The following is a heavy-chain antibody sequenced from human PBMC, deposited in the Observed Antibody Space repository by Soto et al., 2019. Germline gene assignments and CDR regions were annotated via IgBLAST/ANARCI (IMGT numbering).Heavy chain of an antibody. CDR1: GFTVSNSY. CDR3: ARDDCGPFRY. Sequence: EVQLVETGGGLIQPGGSLRLSCAASGFTVSNSYMSWVRQTPGKGLEWVSIIYSGGSTYYADSVKGRFTISRYNSKNILYLQMNSLRAEDTAVYYCARDDCGPFRYWGQVTLVTVCS. J-gene: IGHJ4*02. D-gene: IGHD2-21*02. CDR2: IYSGGST. V-gene: IGHV3-53*02.